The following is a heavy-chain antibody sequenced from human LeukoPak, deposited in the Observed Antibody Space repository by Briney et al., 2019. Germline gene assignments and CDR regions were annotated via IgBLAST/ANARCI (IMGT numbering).Heavy chain of an antibody. CDR1: GFTFSSYE. V-gene: IGHV3-48*03. J-gene: IGHJ4*02. D-gene: IGHD1-26*01. CDR2: ISSSGSPK. CDR3: ARPHVSGSYKYYFDY. Sequence: GGSLRLSCAASGFTFSSYEMNWVRQAPGKGLEWVSYISSSGSPKYYADSVKGRFTISRDNAKNSLYLQMNSLRAEDTAVYYCARPHVSGSYKYYFDYWGQGTLVTVSS.